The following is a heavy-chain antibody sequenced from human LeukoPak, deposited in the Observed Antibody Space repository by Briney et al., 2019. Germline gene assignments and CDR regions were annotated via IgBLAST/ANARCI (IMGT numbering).Heavy chain of an antibody. CDR3: ARRHGSGWYRLFDY. J-gene: IGHJ4*02. CDR1: GGSISSSSYY. V-gene: IGHV4-39*01. D-gene: IGHD6-19*01. Sequence: SETQSLTCTVSGGSISSSSYYWGWIRQPPGKGLEWIGSIYYSGSTYYNPSLKSRVTISVDTSKNQFSLKLSSVTAADTAVYYCARRHGSGWYRLFDYWGQGTLVTVSS. CDR2: IYYSGST.